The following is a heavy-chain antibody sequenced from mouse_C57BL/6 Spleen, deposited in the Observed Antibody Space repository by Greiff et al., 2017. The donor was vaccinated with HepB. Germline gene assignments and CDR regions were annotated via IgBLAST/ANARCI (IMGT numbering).Heavy chain of an antibody. J-gene: IGHJ4*01. D-gene: IGHD2-4*01. CDR2: IYPGSGNT. CDR1: GYSFTSYY. Sequence: VQLQQSGPELVKPGASVKISCKASGYSFTSYYIHWVKQRPGQGLEWIGWIYPGSGNTKYNEKFKGKATLTADTSSSTAYMQRSSLTAEDSAVYYCARGYDSYAMDYWGQGTSVTVSS. CDR3: ARGYDSYAMDY. V-gene: IGHV1-66*01.